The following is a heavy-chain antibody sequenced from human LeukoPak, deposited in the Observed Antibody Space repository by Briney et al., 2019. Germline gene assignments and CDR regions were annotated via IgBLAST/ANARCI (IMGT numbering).Heavy chain of an antibody. D-gene: IGHD6-19*01. V-gene: IGHV2-5*02. CDR1: GFSLSTSGVG. CDR2: IYWDDDK. CDR3: AHRYSSEPSTLPNWFDP. J-gene: IGHJ5*02. Sequence: SGPTLVKPTQTLTLTCTFSGFSLSTSGVGVGWIRQPPGKALEWLALIYWDDDKRYSPSLKCRLTITKDTSKNQVVLTMANMDPVDTATYYCAHRYSSEPSTLPNWFDPWGQGTLVTVSS.